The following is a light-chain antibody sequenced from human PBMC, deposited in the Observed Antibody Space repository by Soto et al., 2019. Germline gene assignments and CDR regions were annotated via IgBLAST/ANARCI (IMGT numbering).Light chain of an antibody. J-gene: IGLJ3*02. Sequence: QLVLTQPPSASGTPGQRVTISCSGSSSNIGSNTVNWYQQLPGTAPKLVIYSNAARPSGVSKRFSGSRSGTSASLIISGLQSEDEADYYCAAWDDSLNGPVFGGGTKVTVL. CDR1: SSNIGSNT. CDR3: AAWDDSLNGPV. CDR2: SNA. V-gene: IGLV1-44*01.